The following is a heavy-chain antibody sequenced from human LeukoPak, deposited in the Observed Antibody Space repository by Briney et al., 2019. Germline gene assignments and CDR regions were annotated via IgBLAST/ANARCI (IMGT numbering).Heavy chain of an antibody. CDR1: GFTFSSYA. Sequence: GGSLRLSCAASGFTFSSYAMSWVRQAPGKGLEWVAFIRYDGSNKYYADSVKGRFTISRDNSKNTLYLQMNSLRAEDTAVYYCAKDLSSGWFGGAFDIWGQGTMVTVSS. D-gene: IGHD6-19*01. CDR2: IRYDGSNK. CDR3: AKDLSSGWFGGAFDI. V-gene: IGHV3-30*02. J-gene: IGHJ3*02.